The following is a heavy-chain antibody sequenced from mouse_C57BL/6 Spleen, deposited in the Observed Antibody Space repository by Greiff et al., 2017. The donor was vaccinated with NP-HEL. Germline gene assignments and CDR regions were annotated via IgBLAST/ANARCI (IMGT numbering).Heavy chain of an antibody. CDR1: GFTFSDYG. D-gene: IGHD2-4*01. Sequence: DVQLVESGGGLVKPGGSLKLSCAASGFTFSDYGMHWVRQAPEKGLEWVAYISSGSSTIYYADTVKGRFTISRDNAKNTLCLQMTSLRSEDTAMYYCASEWNDYAWFAYWGQGTLVTVSA. CDR3: ASEWNDYAWFAY. CDR2: ISSGSSTI. J-gene: IGHJ3*01. V-gene: IGHV5-17*01.